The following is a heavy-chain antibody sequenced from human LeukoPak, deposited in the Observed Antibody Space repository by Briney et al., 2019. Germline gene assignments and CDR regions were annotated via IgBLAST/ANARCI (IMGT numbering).Heavy chain of an antibody. CDR2: MNPNSGNT. D-gene: IGHD3-22*01. J-gene: IGHJ5*02. CDR3: ARDYAYYDSSGYYNWFDP. Sequence: ASVKVSCKASGDIFTSHAISWVRQATGQGLEWMGWMNPNSGNTGYAQKFQGRVTMTRNTSISTAYMELSSLRSEDTAVYYCARDYAYYDSSGYYNWFDPWGQGTLVTVSS. V-gene: IGHV1-8*02. CDR1: GDIFTSHA.